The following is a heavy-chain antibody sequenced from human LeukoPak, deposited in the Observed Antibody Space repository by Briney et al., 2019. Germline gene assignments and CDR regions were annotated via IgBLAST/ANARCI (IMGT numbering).Heavy chain of an antibody. D-gene: IGHD2-2*01. J-gene: IGHJ4*02. CDR3: TRGGDAHKLGNF. V-gene: IGHV4-39*02. CDR2: LHFSGTP. Sequence: SETLTLACSVSDDSIRTNSYYWAWIRHPPGKGLEWVGSLHFSGTPYYSPSLSSRVPVSRHTSKNHFSLTPKSVTATDTGVYFCTRGGDAHKLGNFWGPGILVTVSS. CDR1: DDSIRTNSYY.